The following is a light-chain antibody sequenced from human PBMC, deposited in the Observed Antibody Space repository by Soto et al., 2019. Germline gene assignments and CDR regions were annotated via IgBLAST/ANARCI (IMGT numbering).Light chain of an antibody. CDR3: AAWDGTLNGWV. V-gene: IGLV1-40*01. J-gene: IGLJ3*02. Sequence: QSVLTQPPSVSGAPGQRVAISCTGSSSNIGAEYDVHWYQQLPGTAPKRLIYGDNNRPSGVPDRFSGSKSGTSASLAISGLQSEDEADYYCAAWDGTLNGWVFGGGTKLTVL. CDR1: SSNIGAEYD. CDR2: GDN.